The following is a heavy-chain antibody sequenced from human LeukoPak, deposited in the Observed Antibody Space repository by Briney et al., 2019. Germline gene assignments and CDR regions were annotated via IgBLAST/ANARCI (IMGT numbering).Heavy chain of an antibody. D-gene: IGHD3-10*01. CDR1: GGSISSYS. CDR2: IYYSGSP. Sequence: SETLSLTCSVSGGSISSYSRNWIRQPPGKGLEWIGYIYYSGSPNYNPSLKSRVSISVDTSKNQFFLRLTAVSAADTAVYYCARLYGSGYYYYGMDVWGQGTTVTVSS. V-gene: IGHV4-59*01. CDR3: ARLYGSGYYYYGMDV. J-gene: IGHJ6*02.